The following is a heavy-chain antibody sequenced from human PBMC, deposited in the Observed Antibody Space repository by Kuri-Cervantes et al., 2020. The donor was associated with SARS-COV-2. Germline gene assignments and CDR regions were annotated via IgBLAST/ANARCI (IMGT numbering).Heavy chain of an antibody. CDR1: GFTFSSYS. V-gene: IGHV3-23*01. CDR3: AKSYYYDSSGYYYVFNTYYFDY. Sequence: GESLKISCAASGFTFSSYSMNWVRQAPGKGLEWVSAISGSGGSTYYADSVKGRFTISRDNSKNTLYLQMNSLRAEDTAVYYCAKSYYYDSSGYYYVFNTYYFDYWGQGTLVTFPS. CDR2: ISGSGGST. J-gene: IGHJ4*02. D-gene: IGHD3-22*01.